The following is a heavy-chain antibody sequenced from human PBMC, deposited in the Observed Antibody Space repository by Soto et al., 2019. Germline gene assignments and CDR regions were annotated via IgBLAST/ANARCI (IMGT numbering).Heavy chain of an antibody. Sequence: SEALSLTCTVSGGSISSSSHYWCWIRQPPGKGLEWIGSIYYSGSTYYNPSLKSRVTISVDTSKNQFSLKLSSVTAADTAVYYCASQQLVHYYYGMDVWGQGTTVT. D-gene: IGHD6-13*01. CDR3: ASQQLVHYYYGMDV. CDR2: IYYSGST. CDR1: GGSISSSSHY. V-gene: IGHV4-39*01. J-gene: IGHJ6*02.